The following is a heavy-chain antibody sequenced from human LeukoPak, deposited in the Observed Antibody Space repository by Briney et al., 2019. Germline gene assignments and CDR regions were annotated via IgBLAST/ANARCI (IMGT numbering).Heavy chain of an antibody. D-gene: IGHD4-23*01. Sequence: SETLSLTCTVSGGSISSYYWSWIRQPAGKGLEWIGRIYTSGSTNYNPSLKSRVTMSVDTSKNQFSLELSSVTAADTAVYYCARERRGYGGHLRLFDYWGQGTLVTVSS. CDR2: IYTSGST. CDR1: GGSISSYY. V-gene: IGHV4-4*07. J-gene: IGHJ4*02. CDR3: ARERRGYGGHLRLFDY.